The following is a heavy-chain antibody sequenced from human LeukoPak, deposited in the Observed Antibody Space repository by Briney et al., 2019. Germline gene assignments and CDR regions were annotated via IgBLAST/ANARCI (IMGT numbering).Heavy chain of an antibody. Sequence: PSQTLSLTCTVSGGSISSGSYFWSWIRQPAGKGLEWIGRIYTTGYTNYNPSLKSRVTISVDTSKNQFSLKLSSVTAADTAVYYCARDILRSQAFDIWGQGTMVTVSS. CDR2: IYTTGYT. CDR3: ARDILRSQAFDI. CDR1: GGSISSGSYF. V-gene: IGHV4-61*02. J-gene: IGHJ3*02.